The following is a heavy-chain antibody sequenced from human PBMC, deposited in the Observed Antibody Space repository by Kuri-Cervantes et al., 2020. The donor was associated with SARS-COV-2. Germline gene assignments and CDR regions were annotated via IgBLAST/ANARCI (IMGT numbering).Heavy chain of an antibody. CDR1: GFTFSSYS. CDR2: ISSSSSTI. J-gene: IGHJ6*03. Sequence: GGSLRLSCAASGFTFSSYSMNWVRQAPGKGLEWVSYISSSSSTIYYADSVKGRFTISRDNAKNSLYLQMNSLRAEDTAVYYCASRRDAAAGGLYYYYYMDVWGKGTTVTVSS. D-gene: IGHD6-13*01. CDR3: ASRRDAAAGGLYYYYYMDV. V-gene: IGHV3-48*01.